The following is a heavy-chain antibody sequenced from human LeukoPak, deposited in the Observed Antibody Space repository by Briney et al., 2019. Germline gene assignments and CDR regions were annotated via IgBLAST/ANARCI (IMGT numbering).Heavy chain of an antibody. CDR1: GGSISSYY. CDR2: IYTSGST. CDR3: AREGEVTGWFDP. V-gene: IGHV4-4*07. Sequence: SETLSLTYTVSGGSISSYYWSWIRQPAGKGLEWIGRIYTSGSTNYNPSLKSRVTMSVDTSKNQFSLKLSSVTAADTAVYYCAREGEVTGWFDPWGQGTLVTVSS. J-gene: IGHJ5*02. D-gene: IGHD1-20*01.